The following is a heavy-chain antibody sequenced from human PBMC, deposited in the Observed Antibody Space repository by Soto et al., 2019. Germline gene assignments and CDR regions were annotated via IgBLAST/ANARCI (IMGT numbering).Heavy chain of an antibody. V-gene: IGHV4-61*01. J-gene: IGHJ4*02. CDR3: APIGGWYDIDF. D-gene: IGHD6-19*01. CDR1: GGSVSSGSFH. CDR2: IFYNGTA. Sequence: PSETLSLTCSVSGGSVSSGSFHWSWIRQPPGKGLQFIGSIFYNGTANYSPSLKNRVSISIDTSQSQFFLQLISVAAADTAVYYCAPIGGWYDIDFWGQGSLVTVSS.